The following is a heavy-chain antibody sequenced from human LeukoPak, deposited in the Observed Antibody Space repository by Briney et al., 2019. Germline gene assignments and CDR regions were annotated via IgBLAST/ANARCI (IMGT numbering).Heavy chain of an antibody. CDR2: ISFTSVI. D-gene: IGHD2-21*02. J-gene: IGHJ4*02. Sequence: GALRLSCAASGFTFSSYSMNWVRQAPGKGLEWVSSISFTSVIFYAYSVKGRFTISRDNAKNSLFLQMYSLRAEDTAVYYCAREQTRGGDLDYWGQGALVTVSS. V-gene: IGHV3-21*01. CDR1: GFTFSSYS. CDR3: AREQTRGGDLDY.